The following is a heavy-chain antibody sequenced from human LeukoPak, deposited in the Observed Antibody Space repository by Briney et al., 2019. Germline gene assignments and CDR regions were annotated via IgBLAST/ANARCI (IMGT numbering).Heavy chain of an antibody. V-gene: IGHV4-31*03. CDR2: IYDSGNT. CDR3: ASSYSNNWYDY. CDR1: GGSISSGGYY. Sequence: PSETLSLTCTVSGGSISSGGYYWSWIRQHPGKGLEWIGYIYDSGNTYYNPSLKSRVTISVDTSKNQFSLKLSSVTAADTAVYYCASSYSNNWYDYWGQGTLVTVSS. J-gene: IGHJ5*01. D-gene: IGHD6-13*01.